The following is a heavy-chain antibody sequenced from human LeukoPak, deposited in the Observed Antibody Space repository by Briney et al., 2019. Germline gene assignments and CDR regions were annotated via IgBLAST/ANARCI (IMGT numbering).Heavy chain of an antibody. CDR1: GGSISSYY. CDR2: IYYSGST. J-gene: IGHJ4*02. CDR3: ARADSSGYYSKYYFDY. Sequence: SETLSLTCTVSGGSISSYYWSWIRQPPGKGLEWIGYIYYSGSTNYNPSLKSRVTISVDTSKNQFSLKLSSVTTADTAVYLCARADSSGYYSKYYFDYWGQGTLVTVSS. V-gene: IGHV4-59*01. D-gene: IGHD3-22*01.